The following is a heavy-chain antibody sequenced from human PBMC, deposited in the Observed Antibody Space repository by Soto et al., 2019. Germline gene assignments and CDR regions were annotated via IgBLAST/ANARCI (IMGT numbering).Heavy chain of an antibody. CDR1: GYTFTGYY. D-gene: IGHD6-19*01. Sequence: ASVKVSCKASGYTFTGYYMHWVRQAPGQGREGMGWINPNSGGTNYAQKFQGRVTMTRDTSISTAYMELSRLRSDDTAVYYCAINIAVAGTGRAPYYYGMDVWGQGTTVTVSS. V-gene: IGHV1-2*02. CDR3: AINIAVAGTGRAPYYYGMDV. CDR2: INPNSGGT. J-gene: IGHJ6*02.